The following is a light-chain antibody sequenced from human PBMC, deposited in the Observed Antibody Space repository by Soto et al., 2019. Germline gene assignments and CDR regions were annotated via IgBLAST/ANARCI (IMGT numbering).Light chain of an antibody. Sequence: ETVMTQSPDTLSVSPGERATLSCRASQSVSSNLAWYQQKPGQAPRLLIYGASTRATGIPARFSGGGSGTEFTLTISSLQSEDFAVYYCQQYNNWPPLTFGGGTKVDIK. CDR3: QQYNNWPPLT. CDR2: GAS. J-gene: IGKJ4*01. V-gene: IGKV3-15*01. CDR1: QSVSSN.